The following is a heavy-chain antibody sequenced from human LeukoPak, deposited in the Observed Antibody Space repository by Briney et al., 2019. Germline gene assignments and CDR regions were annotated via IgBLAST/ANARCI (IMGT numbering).Heavy chain of an antibody. CDR3: AKGAVGATQAHFDY. Sequence: GGSLRLSCAASGFTFSSYGMHWVRQAPGKGLEWVAVISYDGSNKYYADSVKGRFTISRDNSKNTLYLQMNSLRAEDTAVYYCAKGAVGATQAHFDYWGQGTLVTVSS. D-gene: IGHD1-26*01. J-gene: IGHJ4*02. V-gene: IGHV3-30*18. CDR2: ISYDGSNK. CDR1: GFTFSSYG.